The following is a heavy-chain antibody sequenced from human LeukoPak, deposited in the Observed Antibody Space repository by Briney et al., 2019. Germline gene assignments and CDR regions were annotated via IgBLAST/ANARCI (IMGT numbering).Heavy chain of an antibody. J-gene: IGHJ5*02. Sequence: GGSLRLSCAASGFTFSSYAMHWVRQAPGKGLEYVSAISSNGGSTYYANSVKGRFTISRDNSKNTLYLQMNSLRAEDTAVYYCAKDLRGYCSGGSCYGTWFDPWGQGTLVTVSS. V-gene: IGHV3-64*01. D-gene: IGHD2-15*01. CDR1: GFTFSSYA. CDR3: AKDLRGYCSGGSCYGTWFDP. CDR2: ISSNGGST.